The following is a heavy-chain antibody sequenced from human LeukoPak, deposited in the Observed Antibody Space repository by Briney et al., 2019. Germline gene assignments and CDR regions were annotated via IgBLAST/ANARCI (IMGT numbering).Heavy chain of an antibody. J-gene: IGHJ6*02. V-gene: IGHV1-69*13. D-gene: IGHD3-10*01. CDR2: IIPFFGTP. CDR1: GGSFSTYA. CDR3: ARYKVPPHQDSSMVPGVYYYYGMDV. Sequence: SVKVSCKASGGSFSTYAISWVRQAPGQGLEWMGGIIPFFGTPSYARKFHGRVTITADESTNTAYMEVSSLRSEDTALYYCARYKVPPHQDSSMVPGVYYYYGMDVWGLGTTVTVS.